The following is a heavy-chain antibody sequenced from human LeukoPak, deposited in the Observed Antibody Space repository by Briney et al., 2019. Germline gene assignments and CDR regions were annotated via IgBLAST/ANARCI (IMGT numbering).Heavy chain of an antibody. J-gene: IGHJ6*03. CDR1: GGSFSGYY. Sequence: SETLSLTCAVYGGSFSGYYWSWIRQPPGKGLEWIGEINHSGSTNYISSLKSRVTISVDASKNQFSLKLSSVTAADTAVYYCARREYFDWLYMDVWGKGTTVTVSS. CDR2: INHSGST. CDR3: ARREYFDWLYMDV. D-gene: IGHD3-9*01. V-gene: IGHV4-34*01.